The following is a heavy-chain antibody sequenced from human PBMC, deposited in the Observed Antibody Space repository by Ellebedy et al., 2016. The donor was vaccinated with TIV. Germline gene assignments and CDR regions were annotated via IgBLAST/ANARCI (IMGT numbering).Heavy chain of an antibody. CDR1: GGSISSGGYS. Sequence: SETLSLTXAVSGGSISSGGYSWSWIRQPPGKGLEWIGYIYYSGSTNYNPSLKSRVTISVDTSKNQFSLKLSSVTAADTAVYYCAREGVDGMDVWGQGTTVTVSS. V-gene: IGHV4-61*08. CDR3: AREGVDGMDV. D-gene: IGHD3-16*01. J-gene: IGHJ6*02. CDR2: IYYSGST.